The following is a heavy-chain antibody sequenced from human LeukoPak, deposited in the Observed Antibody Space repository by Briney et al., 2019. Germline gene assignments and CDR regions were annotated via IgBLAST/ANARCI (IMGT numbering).Heavy chain of an antibody. CDR1: GFTFSSYG. CDR2: IRYDGSNK. D-gene: IGHD6-6*01. CDR3: AKDLRSIAAH. J-gene: IGHJ4*02. Sequence: GGSLRLSCAASGFTFSSYGMHWVRQAPGKGLEWVAFIRYDGSNKYCADSVKGRFTISRDNSKNTLYLQMNSLRAEDTAVYYCAKDLRSIAAHWGQGTLVTVSS. V-gene: IGHV3-30*02.